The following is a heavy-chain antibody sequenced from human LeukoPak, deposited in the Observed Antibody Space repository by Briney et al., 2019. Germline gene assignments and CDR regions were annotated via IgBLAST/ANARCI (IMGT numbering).Heavy chain of an antibody. Sequence: PGESLTLSCAASGFTFDDYAMHGLRQARGEGLEWGSGISWYSGSIDYADSVKGPFTISRDNDKNSLYLQMNSLRAEDMALYYCAKAATVSEVDYFDYWGQGTLVTVSS. V-gene: IGHV3-9*03. CDR2: ISWYSGSI. CDR1: GFTFDDYA. J-gene: IGHJ4*02. D-gene: IGHD4-11*01. CDR3: AKAATVSEVDYFDY.